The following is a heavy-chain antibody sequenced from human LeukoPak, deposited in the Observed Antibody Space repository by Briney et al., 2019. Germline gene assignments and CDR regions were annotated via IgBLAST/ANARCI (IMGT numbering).Heavy chain of an antibody. CDR3: ARVTNYDFWSGYGAFDY. V-gene: IGHV3-23*01. Sequence: GGSLRLSCAASGFTFSSFAMTWVRRAPGKGLEWVSGISGSGGATYYADSMKGRFTISRDNSKNTLYLQMNSLRAEDTAVYYCARVTNYDFWSGYGAFDYWGQGTLVTVSS. CDR1: GFTFSSFA. CDR2: ISGSGGAT. J-gene: IGHJ4*02. D-gene: IGHD3-3*01.